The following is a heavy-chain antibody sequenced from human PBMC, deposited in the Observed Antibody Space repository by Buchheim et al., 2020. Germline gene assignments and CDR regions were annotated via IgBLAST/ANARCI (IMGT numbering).Heavy chain of an antibody. CDR2: ISYDGSNK. D-gene: IGHD3-22*01. V-gene: IGHV3-30*04. J-gene: IGHJ4*02. CDR3: ARMMYYYDSSGYGNFDY. Sequence: QVQLVESGGGVVQPGRSLRLSCAASGFTFSSYAMHWVRQAPGKGLEWVAVISYDGSNKYYADSVKGRFTISRDNSKNTLYLQMNSLRAEDTAVYYCARMMYYYDSSGYGNFDYWGQGTL. CDR1: GFTFSSYA.